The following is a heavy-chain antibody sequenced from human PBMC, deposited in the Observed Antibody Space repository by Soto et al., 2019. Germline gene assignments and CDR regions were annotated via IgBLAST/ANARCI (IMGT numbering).Heavy chain of an antibody. CDR1: GFTFSSYW. CDR2: IKPDGSEK. Sequence: GGSLRLSCAASGFTFSSYWMNWVRQAPGKGLEWVANIKPDGSEKYYVDSVRGRFTISRDNAKNSLYLQMNSLSAEDTALYYCARDYDFWGKGTLVTVSS. V-gene: IGHV3-7*03. J-gene: IGHJ4*02. CDR3: ARDYDF. D-gene: IGHD3-3*01.